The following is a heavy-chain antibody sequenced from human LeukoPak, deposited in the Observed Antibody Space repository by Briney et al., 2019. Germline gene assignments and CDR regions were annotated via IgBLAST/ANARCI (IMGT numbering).Heavy chain of an antibody. CDR2: ISAYNGNT. Sequence: ASVKVSCKASGYTFTSYGISWVRQAPGQGLEWMGWISAYNGNTNYAQKLQGRVTMTTDTSTSTAYMELRSLRSDDTAVYYCARVKLSGSYGRAYYYYMDVRGKGTTVTVSS. V-gene: IGHV1-18*01. D-gene: IGHD1-26*01. CDR3: ARVKLSGSYGRAYYYYMDV. J-gene: IGHJ6*03. CDR1: GYTFTSYG.